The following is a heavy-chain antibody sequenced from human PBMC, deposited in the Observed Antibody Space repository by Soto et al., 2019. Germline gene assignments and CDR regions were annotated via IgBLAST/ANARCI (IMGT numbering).Heavy chain of an antibody. D-gene: IGHD3-16*01. J-gene: IGHJ4*02. CDR3: AHKGGGDRILDY. Sequence: QITLKESGPTLVKPTQTLTLTCTFSGFSLSTSGVGVGWIRQPPGKALEWLALIYWDDAKHYSPSLKSRLTITKDPSKNQGVLTMTNMDPVDTATYYCAHKGGGDRILDYWGQGTLVTVSS. CDR1: GFSLSTSGVG. CDR2: IYWDDAK. V-gene: IGHV2-5*02.